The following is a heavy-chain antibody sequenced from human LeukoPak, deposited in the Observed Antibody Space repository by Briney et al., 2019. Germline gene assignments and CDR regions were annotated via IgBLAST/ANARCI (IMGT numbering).Heavy chain of an antibody. V-gene: IGHV1-46*01. J-gene: IGHJ5*02. CDR1: GYTFSSYY. Sequence: ASVKVSCKASGYTFSSYYMHWGRQAPGQGLEWMGIINPSGGSTSYAQKFQGRVTVTRDTSTSTVFMELSSLRSEDTAVYYCARGPPGRVYDSSKRGLFDPWGQGTLVTVSS. CDR3: ARGPPGRVYDSSKRGLFDP. CDR2: INPSGGST. D-gene: IGHD3-22*01.